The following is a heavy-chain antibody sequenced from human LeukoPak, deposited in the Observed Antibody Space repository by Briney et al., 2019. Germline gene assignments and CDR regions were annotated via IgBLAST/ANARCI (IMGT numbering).Heavy chain of an antibody. D-gene: IGHD3-3*01. CDR3: ARENNFWSGSTNWFDP. Sequence: PSETLSLTCPVSGGSISSYYWSWIRQPPGKGLEWVGYIYYSGSTNYNPSLKSRVTISVDTSKNQFSLKLSSVTAADTAVDYCARENNFWSGSTNWFDPWGQGTLVTVSS. CDR1: GGSISSYY. V-gene: IGHV4-59*01. CDR2: IYYSGST. J-gene: IGHJ5*02.